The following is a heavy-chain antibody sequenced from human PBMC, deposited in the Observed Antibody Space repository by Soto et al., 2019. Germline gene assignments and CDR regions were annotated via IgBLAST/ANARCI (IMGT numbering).Heavy chain of an antibody. CDR1: GGSISSGGYY. CDR2: IYYSGST. D-gene: IGHD3-22*01. V-gene: IGHV4-31*03. CDR3: ASVYSSGYYHWFDP. J-gene: IGHJ5*02. Sequence: SETLSLTCTVSGGSISSGGYYWRWIRQHPGKGLEWIGYIYYSGSTYYNPSLKSRVTISVDTSKNQFSLKLSSVTAADTAVYYCASVYSSGYYHWFDPWGQGTLVTVSS.